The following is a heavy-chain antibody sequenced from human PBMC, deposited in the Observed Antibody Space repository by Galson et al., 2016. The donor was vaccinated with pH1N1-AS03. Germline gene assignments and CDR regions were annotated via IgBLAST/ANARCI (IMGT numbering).Heavy chain of an antibody. J-gene: IGHJ5*02. D-gene: IGHD3-16*01. CDR3: TRHPRRAPGGLGGFDP. CDR1: GFNFSASA. CDR2: IRAKAYNYAT. V-gene: IGHV3-73*01. Sequence: SLRLSCAASGFNFSASAMHWVRQTSGKGLEWIGRIRAKAYNYATEYAAPVRGRFTISKDDSKKTAFLQMNSLKVEDTAVYYCTRHPRRAPGGLGGFDPWGQGPWSPSPQ.